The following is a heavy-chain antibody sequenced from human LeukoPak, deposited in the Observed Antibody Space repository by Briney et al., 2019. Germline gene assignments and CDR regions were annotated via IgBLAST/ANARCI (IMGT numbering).Heavy chain of an antibody. CDR2: ISGSGGST. CDR1: GFTFSSYA. J-gene: IGHJ4*02. Sequence: PTGGSVRLSCAASGFTFSSYAMSWVRQAPGKGLEWVSAISGSGGSTYYADSVKGRFTISRDNSKNTLYLQMNSLRAEDTAVYYCAKAPTYSSGWYGTYFDYWGQGTLVTVSS. V-gene: IGHV3-23*01. CDR3: AKAPTYSSGWYGTYFDY. D-gene: IGHD6-19*01.